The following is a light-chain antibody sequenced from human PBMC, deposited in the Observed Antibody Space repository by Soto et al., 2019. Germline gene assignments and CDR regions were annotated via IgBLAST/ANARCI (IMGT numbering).Light chain of an antibody. J-gene: IGKJ1*01. CDR1: QSVSSSY. Sequence: EIVLTQSPGTLSLSPGERATLSCRASQSVSSSYLAWYQQKPGQAPRLLIYGASSSATGIPDRFSGSGSGTDFTLIISSLEPEDFAVYCCQQYGSSRTFGQGTKVELK. V-gene: IGKV3-20*01. CDR3: QQYGSSRT. CDR2: GAS.